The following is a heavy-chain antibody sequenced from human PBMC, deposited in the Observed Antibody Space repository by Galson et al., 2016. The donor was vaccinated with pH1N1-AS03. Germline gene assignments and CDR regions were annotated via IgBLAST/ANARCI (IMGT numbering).Heavy chain of an antibody. CDR1: GGSISNYC. CDR2: VYDSGNT. J-gene: IGHJ4*02. V-gene: IGHV4-59*01. Sequence: SETLSLTCTVSGGSISNYCWSWIRQPPGKGLEWIGYVYDSGNTHYNPSLKSRVAMSVDTSKNQFSLKLMSVTTADTAVCYCTRSYYRDYGDPPGGYWGQGTLVTVSS. D-gene: IGHD4-17*01. CDR3: TRSYYRDYGDPPGGY.